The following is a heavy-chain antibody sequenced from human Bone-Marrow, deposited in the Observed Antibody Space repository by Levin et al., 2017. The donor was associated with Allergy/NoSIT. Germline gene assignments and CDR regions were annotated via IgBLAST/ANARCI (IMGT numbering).Heavy chain of an antibody. CDR2: ISAYNGNT. CDR3: ARVLPKPYGDYGTGPEDLVGTYDY. Sequence: GESLKISCKASGYTFTSYGISWVRQAPGQGLEWMGWISAYNGNTNYAQKLQGRVTMTTDTSTSTAYMELRSLRSDDTAVYYCARVLPKPYGDYGTGPEDLVGTYDYWGQGTLVTVSS. J-gene: IGHJ4*02. D-gene: IGHD4-17*01. CDR1: GYTFTSYG. V-gene: IGHV1-18*01.